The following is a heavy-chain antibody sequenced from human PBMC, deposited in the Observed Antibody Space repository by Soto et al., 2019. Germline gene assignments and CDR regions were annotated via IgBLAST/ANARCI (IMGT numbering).Heavy chain of an antibody. CDR3: ATDSGYSSASAYYFDY. J-gene: IGHJ4*02. V-gene: IGHV3-11*01. D-gene: IGHD5-12*01. Sequence: QVQLLESGGGLVRPGGSLRLSCAASGFTFSDYYMSWIRQAPGKGLEWISFISTRSSTIYYADSVKGRFTISRDNAKNSLFLQMKNLRAEDTAVYYCATDSGYSSASAYYFDYWGQGTLVTVSS. CDR2: ISTRSSTI. CDR1: GFTFSDYY.